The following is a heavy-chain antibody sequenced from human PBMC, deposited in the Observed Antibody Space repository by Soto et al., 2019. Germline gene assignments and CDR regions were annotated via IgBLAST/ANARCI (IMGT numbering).Heavy chain of an antibody. Sequence: QVHLVQSGAEVKKPGASVKVSCKASGYTFTNYYIHWVRQAPGLGLEWMGRFNPSTGSTSYKQKFQGRVTMTTDTSTTTVYMELRSLISEDTDIYYCTRASCNNTNCDIRTRGLCWFDPWGQGTPVTVSS. CDR3: TRASCNNTNCDIRTRGLCWFDP. D-gene: IGHD2-2*01. V-gene: IGHV1-46*03. CDR2: FNPSTGST. CDR1: GYTFTNYY. J-gene: IGHJ5*02.